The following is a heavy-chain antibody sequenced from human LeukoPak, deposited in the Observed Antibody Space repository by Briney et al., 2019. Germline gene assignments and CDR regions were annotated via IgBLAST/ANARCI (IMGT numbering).Heavy chain of an antibody. CDR1: GFTFSSYG. J-gene: IGHJ6*03. CDR3: AKVRGGYYYDSKPNYMDV. CDR2: IWYDGSNK. V-gene: IGHV3-33*06. D-gene: IGHD3-22*01. Sequence: PGRSLRLSCAASGFTFSSYGMHWVRQAPGKGLEWVAVIWYDGSNKYYADSVKGRFTISRDNSKNTLYLQMNSLRAEDTAVYYCAKVRGGYYYDSKPNYMDVWGKGTTATVSS.